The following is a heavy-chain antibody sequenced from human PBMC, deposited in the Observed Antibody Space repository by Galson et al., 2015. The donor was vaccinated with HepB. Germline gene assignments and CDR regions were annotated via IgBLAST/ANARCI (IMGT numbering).Heavy chain of an antibody. J-gene: IGHJ4*02. CDR2: ISWNSGSI. Sequence: SLRLSCAASGFTFDDFAMHWVRQAPGKGLEWVSGISWNSGSIAYAGSVKGRFTISRDNAKNSLYLQMTSLRAEDTAFYYCAKGGDHNYWGQGTLVTVSS. CDR3: AKGGDHNY. D-gene: IGHD2-21*02. V-gene: IGHV3-9*01. CDR1: GFTFDDFA.